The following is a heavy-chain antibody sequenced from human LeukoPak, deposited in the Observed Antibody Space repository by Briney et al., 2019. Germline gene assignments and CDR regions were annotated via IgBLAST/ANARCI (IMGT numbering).Heavy chain of an antibody. D-gene: IGHD3-16*01. CDR2: ISPGDSGI. J-gene: IGHJ5*02. Sequence: GESLKISCKGSGYSFTNFWIGWVRQMPGKGLEWMGVISPGDSGIRYSPSFQGQVTISVDKSISTAYLQWSSLKASDSAMYYCAAGGASAPWGQGTLVTVSS. CDR3: AAGGASAP. CDR1: GYSFTNFW. V-gene: IGHV5-51*01.